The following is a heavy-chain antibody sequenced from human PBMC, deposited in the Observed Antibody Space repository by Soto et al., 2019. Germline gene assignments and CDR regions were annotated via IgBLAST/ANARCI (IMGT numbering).Heavy chain of an antibody. CDR3: ARGITEGAAGNYYYYYMDV. Sequence: GGSLRLSCAASGFTVSSNYMSWVRQAPGKGLEWVSVIYSGGSTYYADSVKGRFTISRHNSKNTLYLQMNSLRAEDTAVYYCARGITEGAAGNYYYYYMDVWGKGTTVTVSS. V-gene: IGHV3-53*04. CDR1: GFTVSSNY. J-gene: IGHJ6*03. CDR2: IYSGGST. D-gene: IGHD6-25*01.